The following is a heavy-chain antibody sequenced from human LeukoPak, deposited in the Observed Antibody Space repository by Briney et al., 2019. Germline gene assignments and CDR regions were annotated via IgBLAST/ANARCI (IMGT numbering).Heavy chain of an antibody. V-gene: IGHV1-69*13. CDR3: AGASSKWELSF. D-gene: IGHD1-26*01. Sequence: ASVKVSCKASGGTFSRYAISWVRQAPGQGLEWMGGYIPMFGTANYAQNFRNRVTITADESTSTFSMEVSSLRPEDTAVYFCAGASSKWELSFWGQGTLVTVSS. CDR1: GGTFSRYA. CDR2: YIPMFGTA. J-gene: IGHJ4*02.